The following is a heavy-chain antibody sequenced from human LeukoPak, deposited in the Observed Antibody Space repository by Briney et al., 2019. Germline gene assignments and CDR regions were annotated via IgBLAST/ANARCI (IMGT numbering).Heavy chain of an antibody. J-gene: IGHJ4*02. CDR1: GGFFRGCY. CDR3: GRGPGIAAAGTPPLDY. Sequence: PAGTLSLTCAVYGGFFRGCYWSWIGQPPGKGLEWIGEINYCGSTNYNPSLKCRVPISVDQSKQQFFLKIGSVNAADTAECFVGRGPGIAAAGTPPLDYWGKGTLVTVSS. V-gene: IGHV4-34*01. CDR2: INYCGST. D-gene: IGHD6-13*01.